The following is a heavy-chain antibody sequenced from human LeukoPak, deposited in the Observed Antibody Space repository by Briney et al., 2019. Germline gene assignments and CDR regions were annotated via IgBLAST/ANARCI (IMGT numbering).Heavy chain of an antibody. CDR2: IYYSGST. D-gene: IGHD6-13*01. Sequence: NPSETLSLTCTVSGGSISSSSYYWGWIRQPPGKGLEWIGSIYYSGSTYYNPSLKSRVTISVDTSKNQFSLKLSSVTAADTAVYYCARRDGGYSSSWPQYNWFDPWGQGTLVTVSS. CDR1: GGSISSSSYY. CDR3: ARRDGGYSSSWPQYNWFDP. J-gene: IGHJ5*02. V-gene: IGHV4-39*01.